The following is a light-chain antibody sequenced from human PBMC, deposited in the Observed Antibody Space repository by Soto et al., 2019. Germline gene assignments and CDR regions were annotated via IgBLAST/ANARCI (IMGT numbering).Light chain of an antibody. V-gene: IGKV1-8*01. CDR1: QGISSC. CDR2: AAS. CDR3: QQYYSYPRT. J-gene: IGKJ1*01. Sequence: AIRMTQSPSSLSASTGDRVTITCRASQGISSCLAWYQQKPGKAPELLIYAASTLQSGVPSRFSGSGSGTDFTLTISCLQSEDFATYYCQQYYSYPRTFGQGTKVGIK.